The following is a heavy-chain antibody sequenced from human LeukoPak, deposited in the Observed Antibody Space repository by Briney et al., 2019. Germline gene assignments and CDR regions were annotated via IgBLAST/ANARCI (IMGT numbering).Heavy chain of an antibody. CDR2: INPNSGGT. V-gene: IGHV1-2*02. CDR1: GYTFTGYY. J-gene: IGHJ4*02. CDR3: ARDLKGTDPSGWYDY. Sequence: ASVKVSCKASGYTFTGYYMHWVRQAPGQGLEWMGWINPNSGGTNYAQKFQGRVTMTRDTSISTAYMELSRLRSDDTAVYYCARDLKGTDPSGWYDYWGQGTLVTVSS. D-gene: IGHD6-19*01.